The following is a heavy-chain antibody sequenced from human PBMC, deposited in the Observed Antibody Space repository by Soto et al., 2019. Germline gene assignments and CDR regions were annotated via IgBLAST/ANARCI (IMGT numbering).Heavy chain of an antibody. J-gene: IGHJ4*02. CDR2: IHSSSSII. CDR3: ARDRGYTYGFDF. CDR1: GLTFTSYT. Sequence: GGSLTLSCAASGLTFTSYTMNWVRQAPGKGLEWVSFIHSSSSIIYYADSVKGRFTISRDNAKNSLYLQMNSLRDEDTAVYYCARDRGYTYGFDFWGQGALVTVSS. D-gene: IGHD5-18*01. V-gene: IGHV3-48*02.